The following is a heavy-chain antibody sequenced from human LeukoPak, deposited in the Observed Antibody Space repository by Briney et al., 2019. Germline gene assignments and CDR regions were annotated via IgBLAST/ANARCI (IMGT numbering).Heavy chain of an antibody. Sequence: SETLSLTCTVSGGSISSYYWSWIRQPAGKGLEWIGRIHTSGSTNYNPSLKSRVTISVDPSKNQFSLNLSSVTAADTAVYYCAPPPYYYEANGYSVAWGQGTLVTVSS. J-gene: IGHJ5*02. CDR2: IHTSGST. V-gene: IGHV4-4*07. CDR1: GGSISSYY. CDR3: APPPYYYEANGYSVA. D-gene: IGHD3-22*01.